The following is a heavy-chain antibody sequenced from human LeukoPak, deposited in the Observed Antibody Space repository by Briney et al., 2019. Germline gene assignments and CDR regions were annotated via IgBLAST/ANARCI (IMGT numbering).Heavy chain of an antibody. D-gene: IGHD3-16*01. CDR1: GYTFTSYA. V-gene: IGHV1-3*01. CDR2: INAGNGNT. Sequence: ASVKVSCKASGYTFTSYAMHWVRQAPGQRLEWMGWINAGNGNTKYSQKFQGRVTITRDTSASTAYMELSSLRSEDTAVYYCAGGRIGGSFSRDNYYYYYGMDVWGQGTTVTVSS. CDR3: AGGRIGGSFSRDNYYYYYGMDV. J-gene: IGHJ6*02.